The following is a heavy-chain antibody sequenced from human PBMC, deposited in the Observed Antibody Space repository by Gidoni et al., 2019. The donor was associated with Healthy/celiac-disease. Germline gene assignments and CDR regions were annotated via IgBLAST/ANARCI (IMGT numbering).Heavy chain of an antibody. Sequence: EVQLVESGGGLVQPGRSLRLSCAASGFTFDDYAMHWVRQAPGKGLEWVSGISWNSGSIGYADSVKGRFTISRDNAKNSLYLQMNSLRAEDTALYYCAKSRGSYSFGDAFDIWGQGTMVTVSS. J-gene: IGHJ3*02. V-gene: IGHV3-9*01. CDR3: AKSRGSYSFGDAFDI. D-gene: IGHD1-26*01. CDR2: ISWNSGSI. CDR1: GFTFDDYA.